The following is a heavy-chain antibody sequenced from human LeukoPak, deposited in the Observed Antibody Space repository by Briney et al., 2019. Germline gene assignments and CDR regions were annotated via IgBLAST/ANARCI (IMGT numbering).Heavy chain of an antibody. CDR3: AKTLKDRYYDFWSGYYHYYYYMDV. Sequence: RRSLRLSCAASGFTFSSYWMSWVRQAPGKGLEWVANIKQDGSEKYYVDSVKGRFTISRDNAKNSLYLQMNSLRAEDTAVYYCAKTLKDRYYDFWSGYYHYYYYMDVWGKGTTVTVSS. CDR1: GFTFSSYW. CDR2: IKQDGSEK. V-gene: IGHV3-7*01. D-gene: IGHD3-3*01. J-gene: IGHJ6*03.